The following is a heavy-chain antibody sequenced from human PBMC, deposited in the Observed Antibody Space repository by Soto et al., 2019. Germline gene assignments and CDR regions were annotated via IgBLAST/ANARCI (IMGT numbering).Heavy chain of an antibody. CDR3: ARKPPRFLRAFDT. J-gene: IGHJ3*02. CDR1: GGSCSGYY. V-gene: IGHV4-34*09. CDR2: INHSVTT. Sequence: PSETLALTCAVYGGSCSGYYWSCIRQRPGKGLEWIGEINHSVTTNYNPSLKSRVTISVDTSKTQFSLKLSSVTAADTAVYYCARKPPRFLRAFDTWGQGTMVT. D-gene: IGHD3-16*01.